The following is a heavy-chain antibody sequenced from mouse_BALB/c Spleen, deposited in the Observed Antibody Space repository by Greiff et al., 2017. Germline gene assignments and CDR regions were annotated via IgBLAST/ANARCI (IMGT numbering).Heavy chain of an antibody. CDR3: ANGNYRYDVRNAMDY. D-gene: IGHD2-14*01. J-gene: IGHJ4*01. Sequence: EVNVVESGGGLVQPGGSRKLSCAASGFTFSSFGMHWVRQAPEKGLEWVAYISSGSSTIYYADTVKGRFTISRDNPKNTLFLQMTSLRSEDTAMYYCANGNYRYDVRNAMDYWGQGTSVTVSS. CDR1: GFTFSSFG. CDR2: ISSGSSTI. V-gene: IGHV5-17*02.